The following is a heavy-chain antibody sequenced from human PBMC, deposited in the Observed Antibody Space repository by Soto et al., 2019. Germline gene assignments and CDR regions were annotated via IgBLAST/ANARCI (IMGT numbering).Heavy chain of an antibody. D-gene: IGHD6-13*01. J-gene: IGHJ4*02. CDR2: ISYDGSNK. CDR3: ASLGGAIAAAGLYFDY. V-gene: IGHV3-30-3*01. CDR1: GFTFSSYA. Sequence: QVQLVESGGGVVQPGRSLRLSCAASGFTFSSYAMHWVRQAPGKGLEWVAVISYDGSNKYYADSVKGRFTISRDNSKNTLYLQMNSLRAEDTAVYYCASLGGAIAAAGLYFDYWGQGTLVTVSS.